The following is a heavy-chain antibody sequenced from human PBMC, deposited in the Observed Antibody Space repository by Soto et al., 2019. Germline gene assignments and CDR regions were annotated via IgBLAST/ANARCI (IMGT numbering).Heavy chain of an antibody. J-gene: IGHJ6*02. CDR2: ISAYNGNT. CDR1: GYTFTSYG. CDR3: ARDLDVEAAKNYYYYYGMDV. V-gene: IGHV1-18*01. Sequence: ASVKVSCKASGYTFTSYGISWVRQAPGQGLEWMGWISAYNGNTNYAQKLQGRVTMTTDTSTSTAYMELRSLRSDDTAVYYCARDLDVEAAKNYYYYYGMDVWGQGTTVTVSS. D-gene: IGHD2-15*01.